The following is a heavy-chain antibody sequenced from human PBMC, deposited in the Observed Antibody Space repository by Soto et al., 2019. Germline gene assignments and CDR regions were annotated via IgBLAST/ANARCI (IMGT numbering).Heavy chain of an antibody. CDR3: ASCEPFPRVGVDFYALDV. Sequence: QVHLVESGGGVVQPGGSLRLSCAASGFTINRNDMYWVRQAPGKGLEWVAVMSFDGNHQHYADSVKGRFTISRDNSKNTMSPEMNSLRSDDKAVYYCASCEPFPRVGVDFYALDVWGQGTTVIVSS. CDR2: MSFDGNHQ. V-gene: IGHV3-30*03. D-gene: IGHD1-26*01. CDR1: GFTINRND. J-gene: IGHJ6*02.